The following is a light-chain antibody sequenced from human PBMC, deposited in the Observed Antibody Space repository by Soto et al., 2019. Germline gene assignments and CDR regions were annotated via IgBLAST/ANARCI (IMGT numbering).Light chain of an antibody. Sequence: QSALTQPASVSGSPGQSITISCTGTSTDIGAYNYVSWYQQHPGKAPKLLIYDDDKRPSGIPDRFSGSKSGTSATLGITGFQTGDEADHYCGSWDSSLSAYVFGTGTKVTVL. V-gene: IGLV1-51*01. CDR3: GSWDSSLSAYV. CDR2: DDD. CDR1: STDIGAYNY. J-gene: IGLJ1*01.